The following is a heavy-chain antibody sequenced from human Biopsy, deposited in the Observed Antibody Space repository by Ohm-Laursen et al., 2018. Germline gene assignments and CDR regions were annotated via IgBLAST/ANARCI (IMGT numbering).Heavy chain of an antibody. Sequence: ASVKVSCKASGYTFTTYGISWVRQAPGQGLEWMGWISPYNGDTNYAHKLQGNITMTRDTSMSTAHMEMSRLRCDDTAVYYCALQSVAQMKNFDYWGQGTLVTVSS. D-gene: IGHD6-19*01. CDR2: ISPYNGDT. CDR3: ALQSVAQMKNFDY. V-gene: IGHV1-18*01. CDR1: GYTFTTYG. J-gene: IGHJ4*02.